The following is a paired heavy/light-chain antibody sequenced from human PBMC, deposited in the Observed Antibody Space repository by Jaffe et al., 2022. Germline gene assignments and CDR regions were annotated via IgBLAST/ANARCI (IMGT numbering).Heavy chain of an antibody. Sequence: QVQLVQSGSELKKPGASVKVSCKASGYTFTSYAMNWVRQAPGQGLEWMGWINTNTGNPTYAQGFTGRFVFSLDTSVSTAYLQISSLKAEDTAVYYCARAWDCSGGSCYRFDPWGQGTLVTVSS. J-gene: IGHJ5*02. CDR1: GYTFTSYA. D-gene: IGHD2-15*01. CDR3: ARAWDCSGGSCYRFDP. CDR2: INTNTGNP. V-gene: IGHV7-4-1*02.
Light chain of an antibody. CDR1: SSDVGGYNY. Sequence: QSALTQPASVSGSPGQSITISCTGTSSDVGGYNYVSWYQQHPGKAPKLMIYDVSNRPSGVSNRFSGSKSGNTASLTISGLQAEDEADYYCSSYTSSRVFGGGTKLTVL. J-gene: IGLJ3*02. CDR3: SSYTSSRV. V-gene: IGLV2-14*03. CDR2: DVS.